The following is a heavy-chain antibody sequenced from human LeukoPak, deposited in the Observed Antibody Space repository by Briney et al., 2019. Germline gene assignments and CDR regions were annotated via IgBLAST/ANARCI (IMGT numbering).Heavy chain of an antibody. J-gene: IGHJ4*02. Sequence: SETLSLTCAVPGGSISSSNWWSWVRQPPGKGLEWIGEIYHSGSTNYNPSLKSRVTISVDKSKNQFSLKLSSVTAADTAVYYCARVGGYSSGWQHWGQGTLVTVSS. CDR3: ARVGGYSSGWQH. V-gene: IGHV4-4*02. D-gene: IGHD6-19*01. CDR1: GGSISSSNW. CDR2: IYHSGST.